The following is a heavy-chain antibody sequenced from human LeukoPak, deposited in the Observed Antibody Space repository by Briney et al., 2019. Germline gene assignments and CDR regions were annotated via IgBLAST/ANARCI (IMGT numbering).Heavy chain of an antibody. V-gene: IGHV3-23*01. CDR1: GFTFSSYG. J-gene: IGHJ4*02. Sequence: GGSLRLSCAASGFTFSSYGMSWVRQAPGKGLEWVSAISGSGGSTYYADSVKGRFTISRDNSKNTLYLQMNSLRAEDTAVYYCATYRHVLLPFESWGQGTLVTVSS. CDR2: ISGSGGST. D-gene: IGHD2-8*02. CDR3: ATYRHVLLPFES.